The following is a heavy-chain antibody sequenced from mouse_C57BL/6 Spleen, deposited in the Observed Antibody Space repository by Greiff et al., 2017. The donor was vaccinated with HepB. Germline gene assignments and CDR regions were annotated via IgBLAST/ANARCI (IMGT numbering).Heavy chain of an antibody. J-gene: IGHJ3*01. CDR3: TSRYYDYGWFAY. V-gene: IGHV1-15*01. D-gene: IGHD2-4*01. CDR1: GYTFTDYE. Sequence: QVQLQQSGAELVRPGASVTLSCKASGYTFTDYEMHWVKQTPVHGLEWIGAIDPETGGTAYNQKFKGKAILTADKSSSTAYMELRSLTSEDAAVYYCTSRYYDYGWFAYWGQGTLVTVSA. CDR2: IDPETGGT.